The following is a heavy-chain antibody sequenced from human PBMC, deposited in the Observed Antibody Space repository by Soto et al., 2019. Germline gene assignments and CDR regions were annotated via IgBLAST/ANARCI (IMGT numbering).Heavy chain of an antibody. Sequence: GGSLRLSCSASGFSFSIYAMHWVRQAPGKGPEWVAVSSHDGGIKYYADSVKGRFTISRDNSKNTLYLQMNSLRADDTAVYYCATDKSFFDSRSHQGFDYWGQGTLVTVSS. CDR2: SSHDGGIK. CDR1: GFSFSIYA. CDR3: ATDKSFFDSRSHQGFDY. D-gene: IGHD1-26*01. V-gene: IGHV3-30*04. J-gene: IGHJ4*02.